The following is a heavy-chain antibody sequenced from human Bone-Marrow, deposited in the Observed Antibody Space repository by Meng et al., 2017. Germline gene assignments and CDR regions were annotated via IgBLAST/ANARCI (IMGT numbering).Heavy chain of an antibody. CDR1: GGSISSRSYY. V-gene: IGHV4-39*07. J-gene: IGHJ5*02. D-gene: IGHD1-1*01. CDR3: ATSNALPALNWFDP. Sequence: QESGPGLVKPSGTLSLICSVSGGSISSRSYYWGWIRQPPGKGLEWIGTIYYSGSTYYNPSLNSRVTISVDTSKNQFSLKLNSVTAADTALYYCATSNALPALNWFDPWGRGTLVTVS. CDR2: IYYSGST.